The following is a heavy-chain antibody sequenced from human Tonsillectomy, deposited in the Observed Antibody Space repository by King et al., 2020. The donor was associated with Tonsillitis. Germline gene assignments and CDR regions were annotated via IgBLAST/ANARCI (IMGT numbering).Heavy chain of an antibody. CDR1: GDSISGHGYS. Sequence: QLQESGSGLVKPSQTLSLTCAVSGDSISGHGYSWSWIRQLPGKGLEWIGYMYYNGKTYYSPSLESRVTISVDRSKNQFSLKLGSVTAADTAVYYCARVMSAATQRFDPWGQGTLVTVSS. D-gene: IGHD2-8*01. CDR3: ARVMSAATQRFDP. CDR2: MYYNGKT. V-gene: IGHV4-30-2*01. J-gene: IGHJ5*02.